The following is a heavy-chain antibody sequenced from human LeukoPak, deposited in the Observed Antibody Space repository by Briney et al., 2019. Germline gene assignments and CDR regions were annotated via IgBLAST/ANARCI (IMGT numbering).Heavy chain of an antibody. CDR2: INANSGDT. D-gene: IGHD3-22*01. J-gene: IGHJ4*02. Sequence: ASVKVSCKASGHTFTGYYMHWVRQAPGQGLEWMGWINANSGDTNYAQKFQGRVTMTRDTSISTAYMEMSRLRSDDTAVYYCAREDYYDSGSNDYWGQGTLVTVSS. V-gene: IGHV1-2*02. CDR1: GHTFTGYY. CDR3: AREDYYDSGSNDY.